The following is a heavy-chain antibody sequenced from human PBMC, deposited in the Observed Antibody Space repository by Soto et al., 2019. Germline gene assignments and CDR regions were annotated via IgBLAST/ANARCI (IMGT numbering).Heavy chain of an antibody. J-gene: IGHJ6*02. Sequence: GSLRLSCAASGFTFSHYGMHWVRQAPGKGLEWVAVIWYDGSNKDYADSVKGRFTISRDNSKNTLDLQMKSLRAEDTAVYYCAREKAARTSYYGLDVWGQGTTVTVS. CDR2: IWYDGSNK. CDR3: AREKAARTSYYGLDV. CDR1: GFTFSHYG. D-gene: IGHD6-6*01. V-gene: IGHV3-33*01.